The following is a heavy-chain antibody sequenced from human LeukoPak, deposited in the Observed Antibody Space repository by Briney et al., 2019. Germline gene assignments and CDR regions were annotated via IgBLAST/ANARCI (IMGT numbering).Heavy chain of an antibody. D-gene: IGHD3-16*01. CDR1: GFTPSSYW. J-gene: IGHJ6*04. CDR3: ARASKFGIWDYYYGMDV. CDR2: IKQDGSEK. V-gene: IGHV3-7*03. Sequence: GGSLRLSCAASGFTPSSYWMSWVRQAPGKGLEWVANIKQDGSEKYYVDSAKGRFTISRDNAKNSLYLQMNSLRAEDTAVYYCARASKFGIWDYYYGMDVWGKGTTVTVSS.